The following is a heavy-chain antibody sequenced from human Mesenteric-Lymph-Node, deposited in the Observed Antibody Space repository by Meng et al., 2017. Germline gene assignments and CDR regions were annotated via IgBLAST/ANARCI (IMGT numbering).Heavy chain of an antibody. CDR3: AKDAHRWELLHLFDY. CDR2: ISWNSGSI. D-gene: IGHD1-26*01. J-gene: IGHJ4*02. CDR1: GFTFDDYA. V-gene: IGHV3-9*01. Sequence: SLKISCAASGFTFDDYAMHWVRQAPGKGLEWVSGISWNSGSIGYADSVKGRFTISRDNAKNSLYLQMNSLRAEDTALYYCAKDAHRWELLHLFDYWGQGTLVTGSS.